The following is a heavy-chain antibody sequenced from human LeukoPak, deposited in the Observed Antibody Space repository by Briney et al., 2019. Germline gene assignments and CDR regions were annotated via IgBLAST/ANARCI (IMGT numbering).Heavy chain of an antibody. V-gene: IGHV4-61*02. D-gene: IGHD2-15*01. Sequence: SETLSLTCTVSGGSISSGSYYWSWIRQPAGKGLEWIGRIYTSGSTNYNPSLKSRVTTSVDTSKNQFSLKLSSVTAADTAVYYCARVHCSGGSCSGGFDPWGQGTLVTVSS. J-gene: IGHJ5*02. CDR2: IYTSGST. CDR1: GGSISSGSYY. CDR3: ARVHCSGGSCSGGFDP.